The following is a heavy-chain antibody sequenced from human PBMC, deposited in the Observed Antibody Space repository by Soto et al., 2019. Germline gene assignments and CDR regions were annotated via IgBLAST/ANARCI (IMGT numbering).Heavy chain of an antibody. CDR3: ARVGRVTMIVVAQ. Sequence: SETLSLTCTVSGGSISSGDYYWSWIRQPPGKGLEWIGYIYYSGSTYYNPPLKSRVTISVDTSKNQFSLKLSSVTAADTAVYYCARVGRVTMIVVAQWGQGNLVTVSS. D-gene: IGHD3-22*01. V-gene: IGHV4-30-4*01. CDR1: GGSISSGDYY. CDR2: IYYSGST. J-gene: IGHJ4*02.